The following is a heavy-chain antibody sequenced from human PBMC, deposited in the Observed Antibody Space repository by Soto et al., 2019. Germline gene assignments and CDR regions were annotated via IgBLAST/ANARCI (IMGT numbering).Heavy chain of an antibody. CDR1: GGSISSYY. CDR2: IYYSGST. J-gene: IGHJ5*02. CDR3: ARRLGGYYGSGSYHWFDP. V-gene: IGHV4-59*08. Sequence: SETLSLTCTVSGGSISSYYWSWIRQPPGKGLEWIGYIYYSGSTNYNPSLKSRVTISVDTSKNQFSLKLSSVTAADTAVYYCARRLGGYYGSGSYHWFDPWGQGTLVTVSS. D-gene: IGHD3-10*01.